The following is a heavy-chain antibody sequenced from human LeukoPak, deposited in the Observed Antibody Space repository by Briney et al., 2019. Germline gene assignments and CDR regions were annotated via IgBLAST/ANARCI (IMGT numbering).Heavy chain of an antibody. Sequence: ASVKVSCKASGGTFSSYAISWVRQAPGQGLEWMGGIIPIFGTANYAQKFQGRVTITTDESMSTAYMELSSLRSEDTAVYYCASARLVLSDYYYYYMDVWAKGPRSPSP. D-gene: IGHD3-10*01. V-gene: IGHV1-69*05. J-gene: IGHJ6*03. CDR2: IIPIFGTA. CDR1: GGTFSSYA. CDR3: ASARLVLSDYYYYYMDV.